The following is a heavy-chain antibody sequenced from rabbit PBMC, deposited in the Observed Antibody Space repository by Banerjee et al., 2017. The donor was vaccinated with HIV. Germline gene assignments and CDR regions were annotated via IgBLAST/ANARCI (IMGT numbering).Heavy chain of an antibody. CDR3: ARDYAGVIGWNFNL. CDR2: IYTSTNST. V-gene: IGHV1S43*01. D-gene: IGHD4-2*01. Sequence: QQLEESGGGLVKPGGTLTLTCKASGIDFTSYYYMCWVRQAPGKGLELIACIYTSTNSTWYANWVNGRFTISSSTSLNSVDLKMTSLTAADTATYFCARDYAGVIGWNFNLWGQGTLVTV. CDR1: GIDFTSYYY. J-gene: IGHJ4*01.